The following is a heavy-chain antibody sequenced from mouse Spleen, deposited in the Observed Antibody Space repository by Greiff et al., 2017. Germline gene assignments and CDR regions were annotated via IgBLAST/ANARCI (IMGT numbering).Heavy chain of an antibody. Sequence: EVQRVESGPELVKPGASVKMSCKASGYTFTDYNMHWVKQSHGKSLEWIGYINPNNGGTSYNQKFKGKATLTVNKSSSTAYMELRSLTSEDSAVYYCANWETGYFDYWGQGTTLTVSS. CDR3: ANWETGYFDY. J-gene: IGHJ2*01. D-gene: IGHD4-1*01. CDR2: INPNNGGT. CDR1: GYTFTDYN. V-gene: IGHV1-22*01.